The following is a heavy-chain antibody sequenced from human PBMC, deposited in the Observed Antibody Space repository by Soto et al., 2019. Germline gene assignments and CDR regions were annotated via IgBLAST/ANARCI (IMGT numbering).Heavy chain of an antibody. CDR1: GFTFSNYP. D-gene: IGHD4-17*01. Sequence: LRLSCAASGFTFSNYPMSWVRQAPGKGLEWVSAISRSGGSAYYADSVKGRFTISRDNSKNTLYLQMNSLRADDTAVYYCAKGTTRDYGANSDNCWGQGTLVTVSS. V-gene: IGHV3-23*01. CDR2: ISRSGGSA. J-gene: IGHJ4*02. CDR3: AKGTTRDYGANSDNC.